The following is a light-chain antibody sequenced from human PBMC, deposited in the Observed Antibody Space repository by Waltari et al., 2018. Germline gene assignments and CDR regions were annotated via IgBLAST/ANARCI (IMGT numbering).Light chain of an antibody. CDR3: QQYDNLALFT. V-gene: IGKV1-33*01. CDR1: QDISNY. J-gene: IGKJ3*01. CDR2: DAS. Sequence: DIQMTQSPSSLSASVGDRVHITCQASQDISNYLNWYQQKPGKAPKLLIYDASNLETGVPSRFSGSGSGTDFTFTISSLQPEDIATYYCQQYDNLALFTFGPGTKVDIK.